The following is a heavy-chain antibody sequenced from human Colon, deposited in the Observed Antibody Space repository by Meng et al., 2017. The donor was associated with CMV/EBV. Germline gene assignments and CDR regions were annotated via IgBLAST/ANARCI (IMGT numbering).Heavy chain of an antibody. CDR1: GFTFSTYA. D-gene: IGHD2-2*02. J-gene: IGHJ3*02. V-gene: IGHV3-23*01. CDR2: ISGTGPAT. Sequence: GGSLRLSCAASGFTFSTYAMSWVRQAPGKGLAWVARISGTGPATHYADSVKGRYTISRDNSKNTLYLHMNDLRAEDTAVYYCTNAWDCSSDTCYTGFNEAFDIWGQGTLVTVSS. CDR3: TNAWDCSSDTCYTGFNEAFDI.